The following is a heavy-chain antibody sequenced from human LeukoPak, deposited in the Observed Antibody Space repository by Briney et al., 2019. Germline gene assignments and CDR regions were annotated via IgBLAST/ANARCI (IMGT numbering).Heavy chain of an antibody. CDR3: ARLNGGN. V-gene: IGHV4-59*08. CDR2: IDYSGST. Sequence: SEPLPLTCTVSGDSISSYYWSWLRQPRGKGLEWIGYIDYSGSTAYNPSLNGRVAVSLDASKNQFSLKLRSVTAADTAVYYCARLNGGNWGPGILVTVSS. CDR1: GDSISSYY. D-gene: IGHD4-23*01. J-gene: IGHJ4*02.